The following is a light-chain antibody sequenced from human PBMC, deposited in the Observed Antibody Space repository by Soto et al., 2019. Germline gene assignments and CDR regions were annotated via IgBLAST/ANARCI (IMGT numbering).Light chain of an antibody. V-gene: IGKV1-5*01. CDR3: QQYKSYWT. CDR1: QSISTW. Sequence: DNQMTQSPSTLSAYVGDRVTITCRASQSISTWLAWYQQKPGKAPKPLIHDASSLESGVPSRFSGSGSGTEFTLTISSLQPDDFATYHCQQYKSYWTFGQGTKVDIK. CDR2: DAS. J-gene: IGKJ1*01.